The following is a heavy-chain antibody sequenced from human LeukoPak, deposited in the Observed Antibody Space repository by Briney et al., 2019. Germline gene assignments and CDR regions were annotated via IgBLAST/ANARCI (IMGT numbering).Heavy chain of an antibody. J-gene: IGHJ6*04. CDR2: IIPIFGTA. D-gene: IGHD2-2*01. CDR3: ARDRMKKLGYCSSTSCYGTDV. V-gene: IGHV1-69*01. Sequence: SVKVSCKASGGTFSSYAISWVRQAPGQGLEWMGGIIPIFGTANYAQKFQGRVTITADESTSTAYMELSSLRSEGTAVYYCARDRMKKLGYCSSTSCYGTDVWGKGTTVTVSS. CDR1: GGTFSSYA.